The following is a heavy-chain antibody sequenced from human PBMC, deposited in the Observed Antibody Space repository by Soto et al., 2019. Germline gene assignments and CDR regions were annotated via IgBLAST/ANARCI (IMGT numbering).Heavy chain of an antibody. Sequence: PWWCLRIASAASGFTFSSYAMSGFRQAPGKGLEWVSAISGSGGSTYYADSVKGRFTISRDNSKNTLYLQMNSLRAEDTAVYYCARGSPDFGVVLVDYWGQGTLGTVSS. CDR2: ISGSGGST. V-gene: IGHV3-23*01. CDR1: GFTFSSYA. J-gene: IGHJ4*02. CDR3: ARGSPDFGVVLVDY. D-gene: IGHD3-3*01.